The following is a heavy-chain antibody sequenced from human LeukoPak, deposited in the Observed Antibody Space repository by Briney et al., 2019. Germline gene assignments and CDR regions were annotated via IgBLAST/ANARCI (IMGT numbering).Heavy chain of an antibody. CDR3: ARHWGTGYSSSWYETGGWFDP. Sequence: SETLSLTCAVYGGSFSDYYWSWIRQPPGKGLEWIGYIYYSGSTNYNPSLKSRVTISVDTSKNQFSLKLSSVTAADTAVYYCARHWGTGYSSSWYETGGWFDPWGQGTLVTVSS. CDR1: GGSFSDYY. CDR2: IYYSGST. J-gene: IGHJ5*02. V-gene: IGHV4-59*08. D-gene: IGHD6-13*01.